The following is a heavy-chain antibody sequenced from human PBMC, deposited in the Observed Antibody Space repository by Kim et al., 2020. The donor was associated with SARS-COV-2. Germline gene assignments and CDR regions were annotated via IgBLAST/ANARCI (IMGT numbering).Heavy chain of an antibody. D-gene: IGHD3-10*01. CDR3: ARERITMVRGVISTYYYYGMDV. J-gene: IGHJ6*02. V-gene: IGHV4-34*01. Sequence: SETLSLTCAVYGGSFSGYYWSWIRQPPGKGLEWIGEINHSGSTNYNPSLKSRVTISVDTSKNQFSLKLSSVTAADTAVYYCARERITMVRGVISTYYYYGMDVWGQGTTVTVSS. CDR1: GGSFSGYY. CDR2: INHSGST.